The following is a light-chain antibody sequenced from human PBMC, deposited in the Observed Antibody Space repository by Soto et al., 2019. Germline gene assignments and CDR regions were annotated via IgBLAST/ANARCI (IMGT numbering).Light chain of an antibody. CDR3: TSYAGSNKV. V-gene: IGLV2-8*01. Sequence: QSALTQPPSASGSPGQSVTISCTGTSSDVGAHNYVSWYQQYPGKAPKLMIYEVSRRPSGVPDRFSGAKSGNTASLTVSGLQAEDEADYYCTSYAGSNKVFGGGTKVTVL. CDR1: SSDVGAHNY. CDR2: EVS. J-gene: IGLJ3*02.